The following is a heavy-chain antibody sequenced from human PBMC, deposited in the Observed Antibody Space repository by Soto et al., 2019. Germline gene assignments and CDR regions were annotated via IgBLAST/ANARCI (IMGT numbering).Heavy chain of an antibody. CDR2: IYYSGST. CDR3: ARGRGHCSGGSCYGYWYFDL. Sequence: SETLSLTCTVSGGSLSSYYWSWIRPPPGKGLEWSGYIYYSGSTNYNPSLKSRVTISVDTSKNQFSLKLSSVTAADTAVYYCARGRGHCSGGSCYGYWYFDLWGRGTLVTVSS. J-gene: IGHJ2*01. D-gene: IGHD2-15*01. CDR1: GGSLSSYY. V-gene: IGHV4-59*01.